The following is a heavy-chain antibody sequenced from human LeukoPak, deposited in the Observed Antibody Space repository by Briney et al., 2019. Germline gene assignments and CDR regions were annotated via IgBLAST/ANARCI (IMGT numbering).Heavy chain of an antibody. CDR1: GYTFTNYD. J-gene: IGHJ4*02. CDR3: AREGLDY. CDR2: KNPNSGNS. Sequence: ASVKVSCKASGYTFTNYDINWVRQAPGQGVEWMGYKNPNSGNSAYAQKFQGRVTITTDDSITTAYMELSGLRSEDTALYYCAREGLDYWGQGTLVTVSS. V-gene: IGHV1-8*01.